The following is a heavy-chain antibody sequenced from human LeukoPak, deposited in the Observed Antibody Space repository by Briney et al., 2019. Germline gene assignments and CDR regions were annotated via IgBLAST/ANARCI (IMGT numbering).Heavy chain of an antibody. J-gene: IGHJ4*02. CDR1: GYTFTSYG. V-gene: IGHV1-18*01. CDR2: ISAYNGNT. D-gene: IGHD2-8*01. CDR3: ARVWDIVLMVYAISTRETAFDY. Sequence: GASVKVSFKASGYTFTSYGISWVRQAPGQGLEWRGWISAYNGNTNYAQKLQGRVTMTTDTSTSTAYMELRSLRSDDTAVYYCARVWDIVLMVYAISTRETAFDYWGQGTLVTVSS.